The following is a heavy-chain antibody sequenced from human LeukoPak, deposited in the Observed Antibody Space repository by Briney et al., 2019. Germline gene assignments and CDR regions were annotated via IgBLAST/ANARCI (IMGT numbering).Heavy chain of an antibody. V-gene: IGHV1-8*01. CDR1: GYTFTNFD. J-gene: IGHJ6*03. Sequence: ASVKVSCKASGYTFTNFDINWVRQATGQGLEWMGWMNPNSGNSGYAQKFQGRVTMTRNTSISTAYMELSSLRSEDTAVYYCAREKATINYYYYYMDVWGKGITVTISS. D-gene: IGHD5-24*01. CDR3: AREKATINYYYYYMDV. CDR2: MNPNSGNS.